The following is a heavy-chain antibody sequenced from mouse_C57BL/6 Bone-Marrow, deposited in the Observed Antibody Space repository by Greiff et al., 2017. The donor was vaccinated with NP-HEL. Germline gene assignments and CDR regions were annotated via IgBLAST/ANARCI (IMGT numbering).Heavy chain of an antibody. J-gene: IGHJ4*01. Sequence: VQLQQSGPELVKPGASVKISCKASGYTFTDYYMNWVKQSHGKSLEWIGDINPNNGGTSYNQKFKGKATLTVDKSSSTAYMELRSLTSEDSAVYYCARNYTGYYAMDYWGQGTSVTVSS. V-gene: IGHV1-26*01. CDR1: GYTFTDYY. CDR2: INPNNGGT. CDR3: ARNYTGYYAMDY. D-gene: IGHD1-1*01.